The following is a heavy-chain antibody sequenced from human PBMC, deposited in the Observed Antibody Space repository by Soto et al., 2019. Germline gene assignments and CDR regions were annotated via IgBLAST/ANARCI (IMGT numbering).Heavy chain of an antibody. Sequence: SETLSLTCAVSGYSISSGYYWGWIRQPPGKGLEWIGSIYHSGSTYYNPSLKSRVTISVDTSKNQFSLKLSSVTAADTAVYYCARIPPLSSYYDFWSGYYYEYYFDYWGQGTLVTVSS. V-gene: IGHV4-38-2*01. CDR2: IYHSGST. J-gene: IGHJ4*02. CDR1: GYSISSGYY. D-gene: IGHD3-3*01. CDR3: ARIPPLSSYYDFWSGYYYEYYFDY.